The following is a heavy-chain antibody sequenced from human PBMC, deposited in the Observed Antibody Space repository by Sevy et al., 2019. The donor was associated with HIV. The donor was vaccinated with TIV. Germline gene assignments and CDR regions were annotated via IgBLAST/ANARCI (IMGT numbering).Heavy chain of an antibody. CDR1: GFTFSNYA. D-gene: IGHD3-16*01. CDR2: ISGSGGST. V-gene: IGHV3-23*01. CDR3: AKGRVMITFGGVTDFDY. Sequence: GGSLRLSCAASGFTFSNYAMSWVRQAPGKGLEWVSAISGSGGSTYYADSVKGRFTISRDNSKNTLYLQMNSLGAEDTAIYYCAKGRVMITFGGVTDFDYWGQGTLVTVSS. J-gene: IGHJ4*02.